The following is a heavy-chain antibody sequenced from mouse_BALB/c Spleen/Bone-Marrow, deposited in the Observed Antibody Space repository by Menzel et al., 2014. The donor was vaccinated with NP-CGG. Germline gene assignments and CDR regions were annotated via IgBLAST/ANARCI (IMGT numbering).Heavy chain of an antibody. CDR3: TRSGPGFAY. J-gene: IGHJ3*01. V-gene: IGHV1S81*02. CDR1: GYTFTNYF. CDR2: INPNNGGT. Sequence: VQLHQSGAELVKPGASVKLSCKASGYTFTNYFMYWVKQRPGQGLEWIGEINPNNGGTNFNENFKSKATLTLDKSSSAAYMQLSSLTSEDSAVYYCTRSGPGFAYWGHGTLVTVSA.